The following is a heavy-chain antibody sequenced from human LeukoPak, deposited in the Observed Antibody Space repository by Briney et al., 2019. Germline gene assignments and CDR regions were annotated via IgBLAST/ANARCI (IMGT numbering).Heavy chain of an antibody. D-gene: IGHD3-16*01. J-gene: IGHJ4*02. V-gene: IGHV4-39*01. CDR1: GASVSSSSSF. CDR2: VYYSGST. CDR3: ARHGLYQDYGY. Sequence: KASETLSLTCTVSGASVSSSSSFWGWIRQPPGKGLEWIGNVYYSGSTHYNPSLKSRVTISLDMSKNQFSLRLTSVTAADTAIYYCARHGLYQDYGYWGQGIVVADSS.